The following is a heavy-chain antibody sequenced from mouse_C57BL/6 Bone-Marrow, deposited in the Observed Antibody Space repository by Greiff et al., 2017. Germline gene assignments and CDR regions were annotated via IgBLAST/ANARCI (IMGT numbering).Heavy chain of an antibody. Sequence: QVQLQQPGAELVKPGASVKLSCKASGYTFTSYWMHWVKQRPGQGLEWIGMIHPNSGSTNYNEKFKSKATLTVDKSSSTAYMQLSSLTSEDSAVYYCAREGYDSNYFDYWGQGTTLTVSS. CDR2: IHPNSGST. J-gene: IGHJ2*01. D-gene: IGHD2-4*01. CDR3: AREGYDSNYFDY. V-gene: IGHV1-64*01. CDR1: GYTFTSYW.